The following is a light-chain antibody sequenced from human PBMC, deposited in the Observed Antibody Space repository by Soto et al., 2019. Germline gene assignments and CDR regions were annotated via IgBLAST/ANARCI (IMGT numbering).Light chain of an antibody. Sequence: QAVVTQPPSASGTPGQRVTISCSGSCSNIESNTVHWYQQLPGTAPKLLLYSTNKRPSGVPDRFSGSKSGTSASLAISGLQSEDEADYYCAAWDDSLKGWVFGGGTKLTVL. J-gene: IGLJ3*02. V-gene: IGLV1-44*01. CDR2: STN. CDR1: CSNIESNT. CDR3: AAWDDSLKGWV.